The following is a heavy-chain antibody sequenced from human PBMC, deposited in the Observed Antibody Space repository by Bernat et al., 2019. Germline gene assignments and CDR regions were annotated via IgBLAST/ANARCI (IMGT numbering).Heavy chain of an antibody. CDR1: GFTFSSYA. J-gene: IGHJ4*02. Sequence: VQLVESGGDVVQPGRSLRLSCAASGFTFSSYAMHWVRQAPGKGLEWVAVISYDGSNKYYADSVKGRFTISRDNSKNTLYLQMNSLRAEDTAVYYCARDSFTEAAAGIFWASYWGQGTLVTVSS. CDR3: ARDSFTEAAAGIFWASY. CDR2: ISYDGSNK. V-gene: IGHV3-30-3*01. D-gene: IGHD6-13*01.